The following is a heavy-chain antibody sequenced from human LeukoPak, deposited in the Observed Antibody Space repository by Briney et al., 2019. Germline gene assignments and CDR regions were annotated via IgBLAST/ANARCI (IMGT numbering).Heavy chain of an antibody. J-gene: IGHJ5*02. CDR3: ARLLGSHINYFDP. V-gene: IGHV4-34*01. CDR1: GGSFNGYY. Sequence: SETLSLTCAVYGGSFNGYYWSWIRQTPGKGLEWIGSIYYSGSTYYNPSLKSRVTISVDTSKNQFSLKLSSVTAADTAVYYCARLLGSHINYFDPWGQGTLVTVSS. D-gene: IGHD2-21*01. CDR2: IYYSGST.